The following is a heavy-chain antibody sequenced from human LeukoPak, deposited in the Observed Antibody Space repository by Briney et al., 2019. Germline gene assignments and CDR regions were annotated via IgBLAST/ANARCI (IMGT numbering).Heavy chain of an antibody. D-gene: IGHD6-19*01. CDR1: GFTFSSYG. V-gene: IGHV3-33*01. Sequence: GGSLRLSCAASGFTFSSYGMHWVRQAPGKGLEWVAVIWYDGSNKYYADSVKGRFTISRDNSKNTLYLQMNSLRAEDTAVYYCATNSSGWYEFDYWGQGTQVTVSS. J-gene: IGHJ4*02. CDR2: IWYDGSNK. CDR3: ATNSSGWYEFDY.